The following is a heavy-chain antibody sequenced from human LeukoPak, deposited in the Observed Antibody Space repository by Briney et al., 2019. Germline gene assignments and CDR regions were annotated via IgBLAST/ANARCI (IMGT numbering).Heavy chain of an antibody. CDR1: GFTFSAYY. CDR2: INSNTGGT. CDR3: ARNAREGYGDFSYFHP. V-gene: IGHV1-2*06. J-gene: IGHJ5*02. Sequence: ASVKVSCKASGFTFSAYYMNWVRQAPGQGLEWMGRINSNTGGTNYAQKFQGRVTMTRDTSISTAYMELSRLRSDDTADYYCARNAREGYGDFSYFHPWGQGTLVSVSS. D-gene: IGHD4-17*01.